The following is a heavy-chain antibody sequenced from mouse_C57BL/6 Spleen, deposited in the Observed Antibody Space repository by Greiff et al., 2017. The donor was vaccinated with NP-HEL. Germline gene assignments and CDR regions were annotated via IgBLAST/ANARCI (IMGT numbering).Heavy chain of an antibody. D-gene: IGHD2-1*01. Sequence: QVQLQQPGAELVMPGASVKLSCKASGYNFTSYWMHWVKQRPGQGLEWIGEIDPSDSYTNYNQKFKGKSTLTVDKSSSTAYMQLSSLTSEDAAVYYGARRTDYGNYGFAYWGQGTLVTVSA. J-gene: IGHJ3*01. V-gene: IGHV1-69*01. CDR3: ARRTDYGNYGFAY. CDR1: GYNFTSYW. CDR2: IDPSDSYT.